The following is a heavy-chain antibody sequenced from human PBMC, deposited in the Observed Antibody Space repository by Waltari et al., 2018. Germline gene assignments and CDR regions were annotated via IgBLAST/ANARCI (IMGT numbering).Heavy chain of an antibody. J-gene: IGHJ4*02. CDR2: IIPIFGTA. CDR1: GGPFSSYA. V-gene: IGHV1-69*01. CDR3: ARDSIAARPDYFDY. Sequence: QVQLVQSGAEVKKPGSSVTCSCTASGGPFSSYALSWVRQAPGQGLEWMGGIIPIFGTANYAQKFQGRVTITADESTSTAYMELSSLRSEDTAVYYCARDSIAARPDYFDYWGQGTLVTVSS. D-gene: IGHD6-6*01.